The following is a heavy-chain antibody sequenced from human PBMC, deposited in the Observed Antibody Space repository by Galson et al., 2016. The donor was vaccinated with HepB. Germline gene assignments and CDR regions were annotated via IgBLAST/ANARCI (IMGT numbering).Heavy chain of an antibody. D-gene: IGHD3-16*01. Sequence: SLRLSCAASGFSLAEYAIHWVRQAPGKGLEWVAMINQDGSENYYVDSVKGRFTISRDNAKNSLFLQMNSLRAEDTAIYYCARVGPPPEGYPSHWGGMDVWGQGTIVTVSS. CDR1: GFSLAEYA. V-gene: IGHV3-7*03. CDR3: ARVGPPPEGYPSHWGGMDV. CDR2: INQDGSEN. J-gene: IGHJ6*02.